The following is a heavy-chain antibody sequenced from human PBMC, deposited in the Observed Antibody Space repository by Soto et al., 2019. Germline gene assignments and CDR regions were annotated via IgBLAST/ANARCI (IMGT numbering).Heavy chain of an antibody. D-gene: IGHD2-2*01. V-gene: IGHV1-46*01. CDR1: GYTFTSYY. CDR3: AREDGRSTSCEGWFDP. CDR2: INPSGGST. J-gene: IGHJ5*02. Sequence: QVQLVQSGAAVKKPGASVKVSCKASGYTFTSYYMHWVRQAPGQGLEWMGIINPSGGSTSYAQKCPGRVTMSRDTSTSTVYMELSSLRSEDTAVYYCAREDGRSTSCEGWFDPWGQGTLVTVSS.